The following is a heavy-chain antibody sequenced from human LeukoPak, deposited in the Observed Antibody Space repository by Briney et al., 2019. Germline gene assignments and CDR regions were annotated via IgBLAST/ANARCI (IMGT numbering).Heavy chain of an antibody. CDR1: GFTVSFNY. D-gene: IGHD5-24*01. CDR2: IYSGGTI. J-gene: IGHJ4*02. Sequence: GGSLRLSCAASGFTVSFNYMNWVRQAPGKGLEWVSVIYSGGTIYYADSVKGRFTISRDLSKNMLYLQMNSLRAEDTAVYYCARGLISRDGYNSFYFHYWGQGTLVTVSS. V-gene: IGHV3-66*01. CDR3: ARGLISRDGYNSFYFHY.